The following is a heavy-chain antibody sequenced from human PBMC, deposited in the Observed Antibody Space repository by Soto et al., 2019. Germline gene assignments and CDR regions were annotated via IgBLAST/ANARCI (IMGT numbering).Heavy chain of an antibody. J-gene: IGHJ5*02. Sequence: TLSLPCPFSGGSISSGGYYWSWIPQHPAKGLEWVGDIYYSGSTYYNPSLKSRVTISVDTSKNQFSLKLSSVTAADTGVDYCARTFRGSGSSWVDRWGQRTLVTV. CDR2: IYYSGST. V-gene: IGHV4-31*03. CDR3: ARTFRGSGSSWVDR. D-gene: IGHD2-15*01. CDR1: GGSISSGGYY.